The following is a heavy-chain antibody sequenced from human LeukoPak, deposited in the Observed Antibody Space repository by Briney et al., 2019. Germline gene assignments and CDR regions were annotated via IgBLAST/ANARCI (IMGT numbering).Heavy chain of an antibody. CDR3: ARGPSLIGVAGTWPLDY. J-gene: IGHJ4*02. V-gene: IGHV3-21*01. CDR1: GFTFSSYS. CDR2: ISSANSYK. Sequence: GGSLRLSCAASGFTFSSYSMKWVRQAPGKGLEWVSSISSANSYKYYGDSVKGRFTISRGNAKNSLYLQMSSLRAEDTAVYYCARGPSLIGVAGTWPLDYWGQGTLVTVSS. D-gene: IGHD6-19*01.